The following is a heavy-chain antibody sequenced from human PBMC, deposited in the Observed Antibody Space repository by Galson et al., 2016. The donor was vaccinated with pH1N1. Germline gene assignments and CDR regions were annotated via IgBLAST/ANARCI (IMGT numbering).Heavy chain of an antibody. CDR2: IYPGDSDT. V-gene: IGHV5-51*01. D-gene: IGHD6-19*01. Sequence: QSGAEVKKPGESLKISCQGSGYSFSSHWIGWVRQMPGKGLEWMGIIYPGDSDTKYSPSFQGQVTFSTDKSINPAYLRWSSLKASDTAMYFCARRSAVAGVDYWGQGTLVTVSS. CDR1: GYSFSSHW. J-gene: IGHJ4*02. CDR3: ARRSAVAGVDY.